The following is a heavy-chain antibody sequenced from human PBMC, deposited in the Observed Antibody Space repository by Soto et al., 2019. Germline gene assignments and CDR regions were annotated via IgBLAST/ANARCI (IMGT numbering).Heavy chain of an antibody. Sequence: GGSLRLSCAASGFTFSSYSMNWVRQAPGKGLEWVSYISGGGTTIYYADSVKGRFTISRDNAKNSLYLQMDSLRAEDTAVYYTTRTAYMDVWGAGTTVTV. CDR2: ISGGGTTI. CDR1: GFTFSSYS. CDR3: TRTAYMDV. D-gene: IGHD2-2*01. J-gene: IGHJ6*03. V-gene: IGHV3-48*01.